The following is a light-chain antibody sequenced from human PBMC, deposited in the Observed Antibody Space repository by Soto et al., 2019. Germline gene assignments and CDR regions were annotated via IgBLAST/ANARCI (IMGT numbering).Light chain of an antibody. CDR3: QQYNSYSRT. CDR2: DAS. CDR1: KSISTW. J-gene: IGKJ1*01. Sequence: DIQMTQSPPTLSASVGGRVTITCRASKSISTWLAWFQQKPEKAPELLMYDASSLERGVPSRFSGSGSGREFTLTISSLQPDDFATYYCQQYNSYSRTFGQGTKV. V-gene: IGKV1-5*01.